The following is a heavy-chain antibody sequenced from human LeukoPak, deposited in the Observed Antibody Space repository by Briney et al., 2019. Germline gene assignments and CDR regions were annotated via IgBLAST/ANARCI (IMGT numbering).Heavy chain of an antibody. Sequence: PSQTLSLTCAVSGGSISSGGYSWSWIRQPPGKGLEWIGYIYHSGSTYYNPSLKSRVTISVDRSKNQFSLKLSSVTAADTAVYYCASQDDLWGIAAESTWFDPWGQGTLVTVSS. CDR3: ASQDDLWGIAAESTWFDP. CDR2: IYHSGST. V-gene: IGHV4-30-2*01. CDR1: GGSISSGGYS. J-gene: IGHJ5*02. D-gene: IGHD6-13*01.